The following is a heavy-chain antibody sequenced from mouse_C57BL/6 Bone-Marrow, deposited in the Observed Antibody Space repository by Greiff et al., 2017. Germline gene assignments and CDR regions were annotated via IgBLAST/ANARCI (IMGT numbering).Heavy chain of an antibody. V-gene: IGHV5-16*01. Sequence: EVKLMESEGGLVQPGSSMKLSCTASGFTFSDYYMAWVRQVPEKGLEWVANINYDGSSTYYLDSLKSRFIISRDNAKNILYLQMSSLKSEDTATYYCARYPGRNYFDYWGQGTTLTVSS. J-gene: IGHJ2*01. CDR3: ARYPGRNYFDY. D-gene: IGHD4-1*01. CDR2: INYDGSST. CDR1: GFTFSDYY.